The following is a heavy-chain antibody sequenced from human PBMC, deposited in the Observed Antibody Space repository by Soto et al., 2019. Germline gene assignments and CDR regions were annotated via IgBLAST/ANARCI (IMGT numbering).Heavy chain of an antibody. V-gene: IGHV3-48*02. Sequence: GGSLRLSCAASGFTFSSYSMNWVRQAPGKGLEWVSYISSSSSTIYYADSVKGRFTISRDNAKNSLYLQMNSLRDEDTAVYYCARAGYDSSEPYYYYYGMDVWGQGTTVTVSS. D-gene: IGHD3-22*01. CDR2: ISSSSSTI. CDR3: ARAGYDSSEPYYYYYGMDV. J-gene: IGHJ6*02. CDR1: GFTFSSYS.